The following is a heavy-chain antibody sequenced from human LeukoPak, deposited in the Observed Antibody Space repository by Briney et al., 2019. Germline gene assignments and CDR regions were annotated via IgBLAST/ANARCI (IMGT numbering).Heavy chain of an antibody. D-gene: IGHD6-19*01. CDR1: GFSLSTTGVG. V-gene: IGHV2-5*01. CDR3: AHTDSPGYSSGWYVNNWFDP. Sequence: SGPTLVKPTQTLTLTCTFSGFSLSTTGVGVGWIRQPPGKALEWLALIYWNDDKRYSPSLKSRLTITKDTSNNQVVLTMTNMDPVDTATYYCAHTDSPGYSSGWYVNNWFDPWGQGTLVTVSS. J-gene: IGHJ5*02. CDR2: IYWNDDK.